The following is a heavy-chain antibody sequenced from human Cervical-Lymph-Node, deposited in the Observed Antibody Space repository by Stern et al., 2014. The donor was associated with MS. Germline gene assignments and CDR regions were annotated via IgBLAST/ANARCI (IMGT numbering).Heavy chain of an antibody. CDR3: ARAIFGVNTAAMAPDAFDS. CDR1: GFTVSKNY. D-gene: IGHD3-3*01. Sequence: EVQLVESGGGLIQPGGSLRLSCAAPGFTVSKNYMSWVRQAPGKGLEWVSLIYTDVRTYSAGSVKCRFTISRDSSKNMLFLKMTSLRAEDTAMYYCARAIFGVNTAAMAPDAFDSWGQGTMVTVSS. J-gene: IGHJ3*01. CDR2: IYTDVRT. V-gene: IGHV3-53*01.